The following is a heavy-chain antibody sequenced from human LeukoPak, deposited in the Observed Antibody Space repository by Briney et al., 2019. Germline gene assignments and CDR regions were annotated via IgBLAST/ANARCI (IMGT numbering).Heavy chain of an antibody. CDR2: INTNTGNP. CDR1: GYTFTSYA. CDR3: ARDWRIQLWAGGDNWFDP. V-gene: IGHV7-4-1*02. J-gene: IGHJ5*02. D-gene: IGHD5-18*01. Sequence: ASVTVSCKACGYTFTSYAMNWVGQAPGQGREWMGWINTNTGNPTYAQGFTGRFVFSLDTSVSTAYLQISSLKAEDTAVYYCARDWRIQLWAGGDNWFDPWGQGTLVTVSS.